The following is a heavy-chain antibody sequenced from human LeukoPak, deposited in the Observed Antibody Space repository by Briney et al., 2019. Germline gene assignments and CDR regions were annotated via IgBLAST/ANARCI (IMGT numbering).Heavy chain of an antibody. Sequence: GGSLRLSCAASGFTFSDYSMNWVRQAPGKGLEWLSNISSSSTSTYHADSVKDRFTISRDNAKNSLYLQMNSLRAEETAVYYCARALYGSGVYYFDYWGQGTLVTVSS. CDR2: ISSSSTST. V-gene: IGHV3-48*04. J-gene: IGHJ4*02. D-gene: IGHD3-10*01. CDR3: ARALYGSGVYYFDY. CDR1: GFTFSDYS.